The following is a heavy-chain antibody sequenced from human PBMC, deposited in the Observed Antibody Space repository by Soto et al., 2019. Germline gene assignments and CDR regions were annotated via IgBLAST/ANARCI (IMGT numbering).Heavy chain of an antibody. CDR3: ARLHYDSSGYIDY. V-gene: IGHV3-23*01. J-gene: IGHJ4*02. D-gene: IGHD3-22*01. CDR1: GFSFSEYT. Sequence: GGSLRLSCVASGFSFSEYTMSWVRQAPGKGLEWVSAISGSGGSTYYADSVKGRFTISRDNSKNTLYLQMNSLRAEDTAVYYCARLHYDSSGYIDYWGQGTLVTVS. CDR2: ISGSGGST.